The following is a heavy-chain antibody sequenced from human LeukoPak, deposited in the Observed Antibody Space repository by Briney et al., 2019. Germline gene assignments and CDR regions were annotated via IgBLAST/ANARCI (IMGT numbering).Heavy chain of an antibody. CDR3: AKDPKLWFGESPFDY. D-gene: IGHD3-10*01. CDR1: GFTFSSYA. J-gene: IGHJ4*02. Sequence: GGSLRLSCAASGFTFSSYAMSWVRQAPGKGLDWVSAISGSGGSTYYADSVKGRFTISRDNSKNTLYLQMNSLRAEDTAVYYCAKDPKLWFGESPFDYWGQGTLVTVSS. V-gene: IGHV3-23*01. CDR2: ISGSGGST.